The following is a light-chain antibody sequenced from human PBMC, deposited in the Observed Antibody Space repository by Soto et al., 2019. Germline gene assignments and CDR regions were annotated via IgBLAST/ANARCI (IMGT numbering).Light chain of an antibody. CDR2: EVT. CDR3: CSYAGSSTFLYV. V-gene: IGLV2-23*02. Sequence: QSVLTQPASVSGSPGQSIPISCTGTSSDVGSYNLVSWYQQHPGKAPKLMIYEVTKRPSGVSNRFSGSKSGNTASLTISGLQAEDEADYYCCSYAGSSTFLYVFGTVTNVTVL. J-gene: IGLJ1*01. CDR1: SSDVGSYNL.